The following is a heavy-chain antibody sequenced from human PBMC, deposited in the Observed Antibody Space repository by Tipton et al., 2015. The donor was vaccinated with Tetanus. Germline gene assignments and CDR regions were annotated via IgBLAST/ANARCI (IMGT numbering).Heavy chain of an antibody. CDR3: VREGLVFGPAKLSYFDY. V-gene: IGHV3-30*03. D-gene: IGHD6-25*01. J-gene: IGHJ4*02. CDR1: GFTFNNYW. Sequence: SLRLSCAASGFTFNNYWMSWLRQAPGKGLEWVAVITSDAKNKDYADSVKGRFTISSDISKNTLYLQMNSLRTEDTSVYYCVREGLVFGPAKLSYFDYWGRGTLLTVSS. CDR2: ITSDAKNK.